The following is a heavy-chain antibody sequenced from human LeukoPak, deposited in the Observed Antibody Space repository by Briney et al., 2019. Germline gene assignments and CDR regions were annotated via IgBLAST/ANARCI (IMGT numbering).Heavy chain of an antibody. Sequence: ASVKVSCKASGYTFTSYGISWVRQAPGQGLEWMGWISAYNGNTNYAQKLQGRVTMTTDTSTSTAYMELRSLRSDDTAVYYCARDLYDFWSGYLFDYWGQGTPVTVSS. CDR1: GYTFTSYG. D-gene: IGHD3-3*01. CDR2: ISAYNGNT. V-gene: IGHV1-18*01. J-gene: IGHJ4*02. CDR3: ARDLYDFWSGYLFDY.